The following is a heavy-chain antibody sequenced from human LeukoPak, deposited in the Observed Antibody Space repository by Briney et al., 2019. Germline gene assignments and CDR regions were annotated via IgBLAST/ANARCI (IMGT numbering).Heavy chain of an antibody. J-gene: IGHJ4*02. V-gene: IGHV3-7*04. Sequence: GGSLRLSCAASGFTFSSYWMSWVRQAPGKGLEWVANIKLDGSETYCVDSVKGRFTFSRDNAKNSLYLQMNSLRVEDTAVYYCARLKGDTAMVTAFDYWGQGTLVTVSS. CDR1: GFTFSSYW. CDR3: ARLKGDTAMVTAFDY. D-gene: IGHD5-18*01. CDR2: IKLDGSET.